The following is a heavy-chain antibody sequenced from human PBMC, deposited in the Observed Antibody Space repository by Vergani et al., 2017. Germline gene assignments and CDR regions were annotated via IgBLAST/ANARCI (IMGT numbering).Heavy chain of an antibody. V-gene: IGHV3-30*18. D-gene: IGHD1-26*01. CDR2: ISYDGSNK. CDR3: AKDPRNRVGASSGLFDY. J-gene: IGHJ4*02. CDR1: GFTFSSYG. Sequence: QVQLVESGGGVVQPGRSLRLSCAASGFTFSSYGMHWVRQAPGKGLEWVAVISYDGSNKYYADSVKGRFTISRDNSKNTLYLQMNSLRAEDTAIYYCAKDPRNRVGASSGLFDYWGQGTLVTVSS.